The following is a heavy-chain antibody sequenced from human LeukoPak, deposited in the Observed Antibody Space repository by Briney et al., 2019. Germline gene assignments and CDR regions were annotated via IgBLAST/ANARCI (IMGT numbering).Heavy chain of an antibody. CDR2: IKSIADGGTT. D-gene: IGHD6-19*01. CDR3: TTDSLAVPGTSCFDF. J-gene: IGHJ4*02. Sequence: GGSLRLSCAASGFTFTSYAMTWVRQAPGKGLEWVGRIKSIADGGTTDYAAPMKGRFTISRDDSKNTLYLQVNSLKSEDTAVYYCTTDSLAVPGTSCFDFWGQGTLVAVSS. V-gene: IGHV3-15*01. CDR1: GFTFTSYA.